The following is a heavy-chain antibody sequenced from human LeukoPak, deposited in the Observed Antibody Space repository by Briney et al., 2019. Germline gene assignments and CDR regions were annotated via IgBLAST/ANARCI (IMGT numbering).Heavy chain of an antibody. J-gene: IGHJ4*02. CDR2: ISSGSSTI. Sequence: GGSLRLSCAASGFSFNDYSINWVRQAPGKGLEWVSFISSGSSTIDYSDSVKGRFTISRDNAKNSLYLQMNSLRAEDTAVYYCARSSNWGQGTLVTVSS. V-gene: IGHV3-48*04. CDR3: ARSSN. CDR1: GFSFNDYS. D-gene: IGHD2-15*01.